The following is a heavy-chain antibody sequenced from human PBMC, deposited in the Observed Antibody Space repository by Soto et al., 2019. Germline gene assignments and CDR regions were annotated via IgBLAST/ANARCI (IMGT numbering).Heavy chain of an antibody. V-gene: IGHV1-18*04. J-gene: IGHJ6*02. CDR1: GYTFSTYG. D-gene: IGHD2-2*01. CDR3: ARAVVVPGASYGMDV. CDR2: ISAYNGNT. Sequence: QVQLVQSGAEVKKPGASVKVSCKASGYTFSTYGITWVRQAPGQGLEWMGWISAYNGNTNYAEKLQGRVTMTTDTSTSTAYMDLRSLRSDDTAVYYCARAVVVPGASYGMDVWGQGTTVTVSS.